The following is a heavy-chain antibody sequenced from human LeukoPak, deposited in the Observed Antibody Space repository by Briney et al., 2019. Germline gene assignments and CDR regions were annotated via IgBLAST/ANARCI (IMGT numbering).Heavy chain of an antibody. CDR2: IIPMSGTT. D-gene: IGHD3-10*01. V-gene: IGHV1-69*06. J-gene: IGHJ5*02. Sequence: SVKVSCKASGGTFSSYAISWVRQAPGQGLEWMGGIIPMSGTTNYAQKFQGRVTITADKSTSTASMVLSSLKSDDTAVYYCAKSRARGSGTYNWYDPWGQGTLVTVSS. CDR1: GGTFSSYA. CDR3: AKSRARGSGTYNWYDP.